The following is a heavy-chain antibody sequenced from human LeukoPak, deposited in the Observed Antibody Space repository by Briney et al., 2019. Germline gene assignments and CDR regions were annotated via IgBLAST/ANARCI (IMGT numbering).Heavy chain of an antibody. V-gene: IGHV4-59*02. D-gene: IGHD3-3*01. Sequence: PSETLSLTCSVSGGPVISHYWSWFRQPPGKGLEWIGYISNSGSTDYNPSLRSRVTISINTSKNQYSLKLTSVTAADSAVYYCVRDALECYYSYYYMDVWGRASTVAVSS. CDR2: ISNSGST. CDR3: VRDALECYYSYYYMDV. J-gene: IGHJ6*03. CDR1: GGPVISHY.